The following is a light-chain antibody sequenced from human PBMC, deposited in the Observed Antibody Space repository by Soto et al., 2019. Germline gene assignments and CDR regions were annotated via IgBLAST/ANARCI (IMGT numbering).Light chain of an antibody. CDR2: AVS. CDR3: SSYAGNYIYV. V-gene: IGLV2-11*01. Sequence: QSVLTQPPSASGSPGQSVTISCTGTSGDVGPYDHVAWYQQHPGKAPKLIIFAVSKRPSGVPDRFSGSKSGNTASLTISGLQAEDEADYYCSSYAGNYIYVFATGTKVTVL. J-gene: IGLJ1*01. CDR1: SGDVGPYDH.